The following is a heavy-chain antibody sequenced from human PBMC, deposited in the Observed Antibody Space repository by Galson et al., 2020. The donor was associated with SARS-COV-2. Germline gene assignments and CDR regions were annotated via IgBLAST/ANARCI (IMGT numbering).Heavy chain of an antibody. CDR1: GFSFSNYW. J-gene: IGHJ4*02. CDR2: IYGDGDGPYT. Sequence: SCAASGFSFSNYWMHWVRQVPGKRLEWVSRIYGDGDGPYTTYADSVKGRFTISRDNAKNTLYLQMNSLRAEDTAVYYCVRDLTVAGTGPHFDSWGRGTLVTLSS. D-gene: IGHD6-19*01. V-gene: IGHV3-74*01. CDR3: VRDLTVAGTGPHFDS.